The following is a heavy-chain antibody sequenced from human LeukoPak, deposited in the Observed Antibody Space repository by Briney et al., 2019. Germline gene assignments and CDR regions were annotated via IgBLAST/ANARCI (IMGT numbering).Heavy chain of an antibody. Sequence: PGGSLRLSCAASGFTFSSYGMHWVRQAPGKGLEWVAVIWYDGSNKYYADSVKGRFTISRDNSKNTLYLQMNSLRAEDTAVCYCARDQTTVSTDLDYWGQGTLVTVSS. J-gene: IGHJ4*02. V-gene: IGHV3-33*01. CDR3: ARDQTTVSTDLDY. CDR1: GFTFSSYG. D-gene: IGHD4-17*01. CDR2: IWYDGSNK.